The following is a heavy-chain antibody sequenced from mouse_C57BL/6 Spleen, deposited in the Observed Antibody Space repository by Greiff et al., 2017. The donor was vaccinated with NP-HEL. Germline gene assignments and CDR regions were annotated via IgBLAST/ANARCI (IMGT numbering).Heavy chain of an antibody. D-gene: IGHD2-3*01. V-gene: IGHV1-50*01. CDR2: IDPSDSYT. J-gene: IGHJ3*01. CDR3: ARGAGYYPWCAY. Sequence: QVQLQQPGAELVKPGASVKLSCKASGYTFTSYWMQWVKQRPGQGLEWIGEIDPSDSYTTYNQKFKGKATLTVDTSSSTAYMQLSSLTSEDSAVYYCARGAGYYPWCAYWGQGTLVTVSA. CDR1: GYTFTSYW.